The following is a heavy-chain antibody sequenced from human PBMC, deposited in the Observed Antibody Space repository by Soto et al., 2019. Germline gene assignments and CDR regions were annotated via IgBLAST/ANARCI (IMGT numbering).Heavy chain of an antibody. J-gene: IGHJ3*02. D-gene: IGHD3-22*01. CDR3: ARVITTWDDAFDI. Sequence: QVQLVESGGGVVQPGRSLRLSCAASGFTFSSYAMHCVRQAPGKGLEWVAVISYDGSNKYYADSVKGRFTISRDNSKNTLYLQMNSLRAEDTAVYYCARVITTWDDAFDIWGQGTMVTVSS. V-gene: IGHV3-30-3*01. CDR2: ISYDGSNK. CDR1: GFTFSSYA.